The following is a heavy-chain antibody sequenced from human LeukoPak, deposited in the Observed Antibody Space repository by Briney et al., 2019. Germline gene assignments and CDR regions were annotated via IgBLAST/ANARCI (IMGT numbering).Heavy chain of an antibody. V-gene: IGHV3-23*01. CDR3: AKGSYSSSWYGY. Sequence: GGSLRLSCAASGFTFGSYAMSWVRQAPGKGLEWVSAISGSGGSTYYADSVKGRFTISRDNSKNTLYLQMNSLRAEDTAVYYCAKGSYSSSWYGYWGQGTLVTVSS. D-gene: IGHD6-13*01. J-gene: IGHJ4*02. CDR2: ISGSGGST. CDR1: GFTFGSYA.